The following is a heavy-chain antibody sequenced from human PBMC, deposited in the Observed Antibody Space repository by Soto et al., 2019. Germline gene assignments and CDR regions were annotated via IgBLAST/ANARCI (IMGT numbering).Heavy chain of an antibody. V-gene: IGHV3-23*01. CDR3: ARGGSVPGLYSFDY. J-gene: IGHJ4*02. Sequence: PGGSLRLSCAASGFTFSNYAMSWVRQRPGEGLEWVSALSDSGNTYYVDSVKGRFTISRDDSNNTLFLQMDSLRAEDTAIYYCARGGSVPGLYSFDYWGQGALVTLSS. CDR2: LSDSGNT. D-gene: IGHD3-10*01. CDR1: GFTFSNYA.